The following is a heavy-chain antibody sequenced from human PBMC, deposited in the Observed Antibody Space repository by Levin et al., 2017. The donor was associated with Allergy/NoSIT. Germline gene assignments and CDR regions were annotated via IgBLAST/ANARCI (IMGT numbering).Heavy chain of an antibody. CDR3: AKDEGWRATYYDFWSGSYFDY. CDR2: ISYDGSNK. D-gene: IGHD3-3*01. CDR1: GFTFSSYG. Sequence: GGSLRLSCAASGFTFSSYGMHWVRQAPGKGLEWVAVISYDGSNKYYADSVKGRFTISRDNSKNTLYLQMNSLRAEDTAVYYCAKDEGWRATYYDFWSGSYFDYWGQGTLVTVSS. V-gene: IGHV3-30*18. J-gene: IGHJ4*02.